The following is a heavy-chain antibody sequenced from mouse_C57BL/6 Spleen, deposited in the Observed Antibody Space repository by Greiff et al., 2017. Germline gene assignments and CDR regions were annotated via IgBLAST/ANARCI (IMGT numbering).Heavy chain of an antibody. D-gene: IGHD1-1*01. Sequence: EVQLQQSGPELVKPGASVKIPCKASGYTFTDYNMDWVKQSHGKSLEWIGDINPNNGGTIYNQKFKGKATLTVDKPSSTAYMQLSSLTSEDSAVYYCARSHYYGSSYGAAYWGQGTLVTVSA. V-gene: IGHV1-18*01. J-gene: IGHJ3*01. CDR3: ARSHYYGSSYGAAY. CDR1: GYTFTDYN. CDR2: INPNNGGT.